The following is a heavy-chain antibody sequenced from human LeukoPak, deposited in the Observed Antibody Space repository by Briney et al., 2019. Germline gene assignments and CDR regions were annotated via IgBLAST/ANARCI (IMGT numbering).Heavy chain of an antibody. CDR1: GGSISSGGYS. Sequence: PSETLSLTCAVSGGSISSGGYSWSWIRQPPGKGLEWIGYIYHSGSTNYNPSLKSRVTISVDTSKNQFSLKLSSVTAADTAVYYCARDVKGIAAAGRFDPWGQGTLVTVSS. CDR3: ARDVKGIAAAGRFDP. CDR2: IYHSGST. D-gene: IGHD6-13*01. V-gene: IGHV4-30-2*01. J-gene: IGHJ5*02.